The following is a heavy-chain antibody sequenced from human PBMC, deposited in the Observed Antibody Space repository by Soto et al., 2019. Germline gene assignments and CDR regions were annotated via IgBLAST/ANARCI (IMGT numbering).Heavy chain of an antibody. CDR3: VEERSGHSYADS. V-gene: IGHV3-23*01. CDR2: ISGSGDRT. CDR1: GFTFSNYA. J-gene: IGHJ4*02. Sequence: EVQLLESGGGLVQPGGSLRLSCAASGFTFSNYAMSWLRQPPGKGLEWVSAISGSGDRTYYADSVKGRFIISRDNSKNTLYLQMNSLRAEDSAVYYCVEERSGHSYADSWGQGTLVTVSS. D-gene: IGHD5-18*01.